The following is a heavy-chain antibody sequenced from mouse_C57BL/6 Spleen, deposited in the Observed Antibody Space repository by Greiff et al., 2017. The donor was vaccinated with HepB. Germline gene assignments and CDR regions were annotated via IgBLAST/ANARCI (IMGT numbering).Heavy chain of an antibody. V-gene: IGHV5-9*01. CDR3: ARHESFAY. J-gene: IGHJ3*01. CDR1: GFTFSSYT. CDR2: ISGGGGNT. Sequence: EVKLMESGGGLVKPGGSLKLSCAASGFTFSSYTMSWVRQTPEKRLEWVATISGGGGNTYYPDSVKGRFTISRDNAKNTLYLQMSSLRSEDTALYYCARHESFAYWGQGTLVTVSA.